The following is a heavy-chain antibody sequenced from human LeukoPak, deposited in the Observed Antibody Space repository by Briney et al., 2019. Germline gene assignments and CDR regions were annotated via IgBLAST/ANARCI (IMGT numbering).Heavy chain of an antibody. CDR1: GFTFSSSG. Sequence: GGSLRLSCAASGFTFSSSGMSWVRQAPGKGLEWVSAISGSGGSTYYADSVKGRFTISRDNSKNTLYLQMNSLRAEDTAVYYCAKGWELLHAGLFDYWGQGTLVTVSS. J-gene: IGHJ4*02. CDR3: AKGWELLHAGLFDY. V-gene: IGHV3-23*01. CDR2: ISGSGGST. D-gene: IGHD1-26*01.